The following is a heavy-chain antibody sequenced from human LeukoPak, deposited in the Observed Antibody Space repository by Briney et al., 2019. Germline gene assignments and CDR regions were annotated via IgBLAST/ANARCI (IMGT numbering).Heavy chain of an antibody. D-gene: IGHD3-3*01. CDR1: GFTFEDYG. CDR3: VKGNRWARFGVVMGFDH. V-gene: IGHV3-9*01. CDR2: IDWNSDHP. Sequence: GGSLRLPCAGCGFTFEDYGMQWVRQAAGKGLEGVAGIDWNSDHPGSGDSVKGRFTVSRDNVKQSLYLEMDRLRPGVTGFYYCVKGNRWARFGVVMGFDHWGQGTPVTVSS. J-gene: IGHJ4*02.